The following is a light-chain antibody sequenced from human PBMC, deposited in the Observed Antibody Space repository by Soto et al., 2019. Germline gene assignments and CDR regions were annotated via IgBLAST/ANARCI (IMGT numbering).Light chain of an antibody. CDR3: SSYTSSTTLWV. CDR1: SSDVGGYDY. V-gene: IGLV2-14*01. Sequence: SALTQPASVSGSPGQSITISCTGISSDVGGYDYVSWYQQHPGKAPKLMIHEVTNRPSGVSPRFSGSKSGNTASLTISGLQAEDEADYSCSSYTSSTTLWVFGGGTKLTVL. CDR2: EVT. J-gene: IGLJ3*02.